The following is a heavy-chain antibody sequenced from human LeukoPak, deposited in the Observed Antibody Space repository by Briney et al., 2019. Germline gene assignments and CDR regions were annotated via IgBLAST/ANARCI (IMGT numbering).Heavy chain of an antibody. CDR2: FDPEDGET. V-gene: IGHV1-24*01. J-gene: IGHJ3*02. Sequence: ASVKVSCKVSGYTLTELSMQWVRPAPGKGVEWMGGFDPEDGETIYAHKFQGRVTITEDTSTDTAYMELSSLRSEDTAVYYCARYCSGGSCEDIWGQGTMVTVSS. D-gene: IGHD2-15*01. CDR1: GYTLTELS. CDR3: ARYCSGGSCEDI.